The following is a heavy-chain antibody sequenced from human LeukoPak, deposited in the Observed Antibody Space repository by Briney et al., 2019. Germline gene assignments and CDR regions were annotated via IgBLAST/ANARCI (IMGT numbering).Heavy chain of an antibody. D-gene: IGHD5-18*01. CDR3: ARDPDMSSYGLDRWFDR. V-gene: IGHV1-2*02. CDR2: INPNSGGT. Sequence: ASVKVSCKASGYTFTCYYIHWVRQAPGQGLEWMEWINPNSGGTNYAQKFQGRVTMTRYTSISTAYMELSRLRSDDTAVYYCARDPDMSSYGLDRWFDRGDQGILVTVSS. J-gene: IGHJ5*02. CDR1: GYTFTCYY.